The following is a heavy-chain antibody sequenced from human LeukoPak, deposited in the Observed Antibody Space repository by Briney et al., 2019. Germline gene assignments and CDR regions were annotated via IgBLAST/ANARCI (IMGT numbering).Heavy chain of an antibody. CDR2: IIPILGIA. CDR1: GGTFSSYA. Sequence: ASVKVSCKASGGTFSSYAISWVRQAPGQGLEWMGRIIPILGIANYAQKFQGRVTITADKSTSTAYMELSSLRSEDTAVYYCAHERSYYDSSGFRTQYFDYWGQGTLVTVSS. J-gene: IGHJ4*02. V-gene: IGHV1-69*04. D-gene: IGHD3-22*01. CDR3: AHERSYYDSSGFRTQYFDY.